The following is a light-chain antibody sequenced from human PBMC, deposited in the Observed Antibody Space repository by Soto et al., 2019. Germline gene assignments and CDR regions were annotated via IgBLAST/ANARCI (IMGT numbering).Light chain of an antibody. CDR2: GAS. V-gene: IGKV1-39*01. Sequence: EIQMTQYPSSMSASGGDRVTISCRSRRTISSYVIWYQQKPGKAPQLLIYGASTLQSGVSSRFSGSGFGTDFTLTSTNLQPEDFATYYCQQSYSSPRTFGQGTKIDIK. CDR1: RTISSY. J-gene: IGKJ2*02. CDR3: QQSYSSPRT.